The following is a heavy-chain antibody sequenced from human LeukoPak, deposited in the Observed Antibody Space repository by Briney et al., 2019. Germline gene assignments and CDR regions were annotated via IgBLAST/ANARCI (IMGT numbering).Heavy chain of an antibody. J-gene: IGHJ5*02. CDR2: IYYSGST. V-gene: IGHV4-59*01. CDR1: GGSISSYY. D-gene: IGHD3-3*01. Sequence: PSETLSLTCTVSGGSISSYYWSWIRQPPGKGLEWIGYIYYSGSTNYNPSLKSRVTISVDTSKNQFSLKLSSVTAADTAVYYCAAAYYDFWSGYYTDHWFDPWGQGTLVTVSS. CDR3: AAAYYDFWSGYYTDHWFDP.